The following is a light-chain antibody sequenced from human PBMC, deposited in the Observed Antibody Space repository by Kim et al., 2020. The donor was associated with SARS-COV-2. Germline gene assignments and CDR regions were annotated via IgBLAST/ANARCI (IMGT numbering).Light chain of an antibody. CDR1: QTISNY. J-gene: IGKJ2*02. Sequence: DIQMTQSPSSLSASVGDSVTITCRTSQTISNYLNWYQQKPGKAPKLLIYAASNLQSGVPSRFSGSGSGTDFTLTISSLQSEDFATYYCQQSYSTPRTFGQGTKLEI. CDR3: QQSYSTPRT. CDR2: AAS. V-gene: IGKV1-39*01.